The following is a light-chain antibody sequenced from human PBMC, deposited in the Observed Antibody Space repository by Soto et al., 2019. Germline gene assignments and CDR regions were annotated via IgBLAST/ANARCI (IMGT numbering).Light chain of an antibody. Sequence: QSVLAQPTSVSGSPGQSIAISCTGTSSDVGGYNYVSWHQQHPGKAPKVLISVVSNRPSGVSNRFSGSKSGNTASLTISGLQAEDEAEYYCSSYRRGGTFVFGSGTKLTVL. CDR1: SSDVGGYNY. V-gene: IGLV2-14*01. CDR3: SSYRRGGTFV. J-gene: IGLJ1*01. CDR2: VVS.